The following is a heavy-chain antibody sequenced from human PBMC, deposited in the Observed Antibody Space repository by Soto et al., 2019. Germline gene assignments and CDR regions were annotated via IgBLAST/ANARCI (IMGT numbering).Heavy chain of an antibody. D-gene: IGHD3-10*01. J-gene: IGHJ3*02. CDR1: GASIISYY. CDR2: IYYSGSP. V-gene: IGHV4-59*08. CDR3: ARHDLRGGAFDI. Sequence: QEQLQESSSGLVKPSETLTLTCIVSGASIISYYWSWIRQPPGKGLEWIGYIYYSGSPTYNPSLGGRVTISVDTSKNQFSLKLTSVSAADTAVYYCARHDLRGGAFDIRGQGTLVTVSS.